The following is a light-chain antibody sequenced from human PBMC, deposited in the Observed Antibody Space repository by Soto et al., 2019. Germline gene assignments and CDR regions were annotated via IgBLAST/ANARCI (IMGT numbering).Light chain of an antibody. Sequence: EIVLTQSPATLSLYPGERATLSCRASQSVSSYLAWYQQKPGQAPRLLIYDASNRATGIPARFSGSGSGTDFTLTISSLEPEDFAFDYCQQRSNWPITCGQGTRLEIK. V-gene: IGKV3-11*01. CDR3: QQRSNWPIT. CDR2: DAS. CDR1: QSVSSY. J-gene: IGKJ5*01.